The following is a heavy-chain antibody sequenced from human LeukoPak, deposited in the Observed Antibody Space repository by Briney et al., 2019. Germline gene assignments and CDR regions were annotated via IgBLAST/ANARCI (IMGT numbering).Heavy chain of an antibody. CDR1: GFTFSRYG. V-gene: IGHV3-23*01. CDR3: AKVRGLVSPDY. Sequence: AGGSLRLSCAASGFTFSRYGMSWVRQAPGMGLEWVSVICSGGNTYYADSVKGRFTISRDNSKNTLYLQVNTLRAEDTAVYYCAKVRGLVSPDYWGQGTLVTVSS. J-gene: IGHJ4*02. CDR2: ICSGGNT. D-gene: IGHD6-19*01.